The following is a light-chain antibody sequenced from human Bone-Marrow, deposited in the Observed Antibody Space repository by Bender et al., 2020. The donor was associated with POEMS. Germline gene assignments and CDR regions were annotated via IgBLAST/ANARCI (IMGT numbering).Light chain of an antibody. Sequence: QSALTQPASVSGSPGQSITIACTGSSSDVGTYDYVSWYQQHPGKAPKMLISDVSQRPSGVSSRFSGSKSGNTASLTISGLQAEDEADYYCSSYAGSTTIVVFGGGTKLTVL. CDR3: SSYAGSTTIVV. CDR1: SSDVGTYDY. CDR2: DVS. J-gene: IGLJ3*02. V-gene: IGLV2-23*02.